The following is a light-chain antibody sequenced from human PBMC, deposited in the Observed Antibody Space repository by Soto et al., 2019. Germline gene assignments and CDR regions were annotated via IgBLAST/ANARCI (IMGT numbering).Light chain of an antibody. J-gene: IGKJ2*01. CDR3: QQYESYFRT. CDR1: QGISGW. Sequence: DIQMTQSPSTLSASVGDRVTITCRASQGISGWLAWYQQKPGKAPRLLIYKASSLESGVPSRFSGSGFGTAFTLPVSNLQPDDSGTYYCQQYESYFRTFGQGTKLEIK. CDR2: KAS. V-gene: IGKV1-5*03.